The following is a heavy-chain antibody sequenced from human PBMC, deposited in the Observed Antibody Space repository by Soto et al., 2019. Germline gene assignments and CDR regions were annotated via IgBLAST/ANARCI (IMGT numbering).Heavy chain of an antibody. Sequence: QVQLVPSGAEVRQPASSVKVSCKTSLGTISSYAISWVRQSPGQGLEWMGGIVPIVDTATYAQKFQGRVTITADESASKGYMELSRLGSDDAAVYYCMRVVGIPGYPDYWGQGTLVTVSA. CDR3: MRVVGIPGYPDY. D-gene: IGHD5-12*01. V-gene: IGHV1-69*12. CDR2: IVPIVDTA. J-gene: IGHJ4*02. CDR1: LGTISSYA.